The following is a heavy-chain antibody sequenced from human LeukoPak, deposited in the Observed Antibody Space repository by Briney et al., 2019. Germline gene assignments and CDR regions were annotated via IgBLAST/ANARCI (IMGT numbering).Heavy chain of an antibody. V-gene: IGHV3-30*02. Sequence: GGSLRLSCAASGFTFSSYGMHWVRQAPGKGLEWVTFIRYDGSNKYYADSVKGRFTISRDNSKNTLYLQMSSLRAEDTAVYYCAKDSSSGYSSSLYAFDIWGQGTMVTVSS. CDR2: IRYDGSNK. J-gene: IGHJ3*02. CDR1: GFTFSSYG. CDR3: AKDSSSGYSSSLYAFDI. D-gene: IGHD6-13*01.